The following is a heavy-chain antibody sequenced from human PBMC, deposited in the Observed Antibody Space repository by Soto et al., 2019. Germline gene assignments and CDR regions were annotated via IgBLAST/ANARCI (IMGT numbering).Heavy chain of an antibody. D-gene: IGHD3-10*01. J-gene: IGHJ6*02. CDR1: GYTFTGYY. Sequence: ASVKVSFKASGYTFTGYYMHWVRQAPGQGLEWMGWINPNSGGTNYAQKFQGWVTMTRDTSISTAYMELSRLRSDDTAVYYCARDTYYYGSGSSMAGMDVWGQGTTVTVSS. CDR3: ARDTYYYGSGSSMAGMDV. V-gene: IGHV1-2*04. CDR2: INPNSGGT.